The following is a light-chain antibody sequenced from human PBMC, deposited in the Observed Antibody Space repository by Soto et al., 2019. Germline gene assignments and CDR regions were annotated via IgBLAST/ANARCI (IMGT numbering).Light chain of an antibody. J-gene: IGKJ5*01. CDR2: GAS. CDR3: QQYGSSPRIT. Sequence: EIVLTQSPGTLSLSPGERATLSCRASQSVSSSYLAWHQQKPGQAPRLLIYGASSRATGIPDRFSGSGSGTDFTLTISRPEPEDFAVYYCQQYGSSPRITFGQGTRLEI. CDR1: QSVSSSY. V-gene: IGKV3-20*01.